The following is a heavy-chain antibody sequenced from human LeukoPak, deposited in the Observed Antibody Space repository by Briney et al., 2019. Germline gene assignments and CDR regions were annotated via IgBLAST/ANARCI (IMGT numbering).Heavy chain of an antibody. Sequence: GGSLRLSCAASGFTFSSYAMSWVRQAPGKGLEWVSAISGSGGSTYYADSVKGRFTISRDNSKNTLYLQMNSLRAKDTAVYYCAKASFKRYSSGWYLNWFDPWGQGTLVTVSS. J-gene: IGHJ5*02. CDR1: GFTFSSYA. D-gene: IGHD6-19*01. V-gene: IGHV3-23*01. CDR3: AKASFKRYSSGWYLNWFDP. CDR2: ISGSGGST.